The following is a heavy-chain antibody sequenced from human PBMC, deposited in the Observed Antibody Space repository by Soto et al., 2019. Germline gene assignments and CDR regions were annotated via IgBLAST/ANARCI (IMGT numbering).Heavy chain of an antibody. CDR2: ISAYTDDP. V-gene: IGHV1-18*01. CDR3: ARVIPGAEAWFDP. Sequence: ASVKVSCKASGNTFTNFGVTWVRQAPGQGLEWMGWISAYTDDPNYAQKFQGRVTMTIDTSTSTAYLDLRSLTSDDTAVYYCARVIPGAEAWFDPWGQGTLVTVPQ. CDR1: GNTFTNFG. J-gene: IGHJ5*02. D-gene: IGHD2-2*01.